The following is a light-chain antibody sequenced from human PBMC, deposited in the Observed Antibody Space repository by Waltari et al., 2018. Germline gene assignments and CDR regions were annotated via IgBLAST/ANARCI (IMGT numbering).Light chain of an antibody. Sequence: QSALTQPASVSASPGQSITISCTGTSSDIGSYELVSWYQQHPGKAPKLIVYAVRERPSGVSSRFSGSKSGNTASLTISGLQAEDEADYYCSSAGDGTLLFGGGTKLTVL. CDR1: SSDIGSYEL. V-gene: IGLV2-23*02. CDR2: AVR. J-gene: IGLJ3*02. CDR3: CSSAGDGTLL.